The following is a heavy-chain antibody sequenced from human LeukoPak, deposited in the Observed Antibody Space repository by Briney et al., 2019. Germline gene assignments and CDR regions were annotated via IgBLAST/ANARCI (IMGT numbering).Heavy chain of an antibody. J-gene: IGHJ3*01. CDR3: VRPDDNSFDF. D-gene: IGHD3-9*01. V-gene: IGHV4-39*01. Sequence: PSETLSLTCSVSAGSLSSSSYYWGWIRQPPGRGLEWIGNIYETGSTNYNPSLKSRVTISVDTSKNQFSLKLSSVTAADTAVYYCVRPDDNSFDFWGQGTMVTVSS. CDR2: IYETGST. CDR1: AGSLSSSSYY.